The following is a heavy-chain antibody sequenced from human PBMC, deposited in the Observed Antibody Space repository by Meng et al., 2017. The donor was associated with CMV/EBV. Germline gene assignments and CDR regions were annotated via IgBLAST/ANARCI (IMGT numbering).Heavy chain of an antibody. V-gene: IGHV1-58*01. Sequence: SVKVSCKASGFTFTSSAVQWVRQARGQRLEWIGWIVVGSGNTNYAQKFPERVTITRDMSTSTAYMELSSLRSEDTAVYYCAADPTIFGVVIMEAAYGMDVWGQGTTVTVSS. CDR1: GFTFTSSA. CDR3: AADPTIFGVVIMEAAYGMDV. CDR2: IVVGSGNT. D-gene: IGHD3-3*01. J-gene: IGHJ6*02.